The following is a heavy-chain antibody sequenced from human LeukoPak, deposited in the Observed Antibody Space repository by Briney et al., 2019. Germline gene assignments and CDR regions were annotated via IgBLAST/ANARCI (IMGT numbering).Heavy chain of an antibody. J-gene: IGHJ4*02. CDR3: AKSVASDAY. CDR2: ISYDGSNK. D-gene: IGHD5-12*01. Sequence: GGSLRLSCAASGFTFSSYNMNWVRQAPGKGLEWMAVISYDGSNKYYADFVKGRFTISRDNSKNTLSLQMNGLIPEDTAVYYCAKSVASDAYWGQGTLVTVSS. CDR1: GFTFSSYN. V-gene: IGHV3-30*18.